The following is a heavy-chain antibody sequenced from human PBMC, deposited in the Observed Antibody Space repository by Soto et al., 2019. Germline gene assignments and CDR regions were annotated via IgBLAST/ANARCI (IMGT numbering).Heavy chain of an antibody. J-gene: IGHJ4*02. CDR3: ARGRGCSSSTCYEDN. Sequence: QVQLQQWGAGLLKPSETLSLTCGVYGGSLSGYYWSWIRQSPGKGLEWIGAINYSGGTRKNPSLKSRVTISVDRSKNQFSLKGTSLTAADTAVYYCARGRGCSSSTCYEDNWGQGTLVTVSS. D-gene: IGHD2-2*01. CDR1: GGSLSGYY. V-gene: IGHV4-34*01. CDR2: INYSGGT.